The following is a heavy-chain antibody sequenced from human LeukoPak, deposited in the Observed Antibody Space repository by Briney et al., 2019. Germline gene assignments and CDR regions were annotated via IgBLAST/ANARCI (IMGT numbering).Heavy chain of an antibody. Sequence: HTGGSLRLSCTASGFSFSGHWMHWARQLPGKGLAWVSRISPTGSTTSYADSVKGRFTISRDNSKNTLYLQMNSLRAEDTAVYYCASLEVVAAFDAFDIWGQGTMVTVSS. J-gene: IGHJ3*02. D-gene: IGHD2-15*01. CDR3: ASLEVVAAFDAFDI. CDR1: GFSFSGHW. CDR2: ISPTGSTT. V-gene: IGHV3-74*01.